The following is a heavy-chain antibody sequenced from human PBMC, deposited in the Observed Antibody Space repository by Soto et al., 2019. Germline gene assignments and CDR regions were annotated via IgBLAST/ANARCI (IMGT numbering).Heavy chain of an antibody. D-gene: IGHD2-2*01. CDR1: EFTFSSYW. CDR2: IKEDGSEK. CDR3: ARDLGAPGRGSAVGYYYHYGMDV. Sequence: EVQLVESGGGLVQPGGSLRLSCAASEFTFSSYWMNWVRQAPGKGLEWVANIKEDGSEKSYVDSVKGRFTISRDNAKNSLYLRMNSLRGEDTAVYYCARDLGAPGRGSAVGYYYHYGMDVWGQGTTVTVSS. V-gene: IGHV3-7*05. J-gene: IGHJ6*02.